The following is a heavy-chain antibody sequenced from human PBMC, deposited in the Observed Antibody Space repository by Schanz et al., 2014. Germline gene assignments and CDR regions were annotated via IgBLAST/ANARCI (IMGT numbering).Heavy chain of an antibody. CDR3: AKGQLLSYYFDY. V-gene: IGHV3-23*04. D-gene: IGHD2-21*01. CDR2: ISGSGGDT. CDR1: GFTFSNYA. J-gene: IGHJ4*02. Sequence: VQLVESGGGVVQPGGSLRLSCAASGFTFSNYAINWVRQTPERGLEWVSAISGSGGDTYYADSVKGRFTISRDNSKNTLYLQMNSLRAEDTAVYYCAKGQLLSYYFDYWGQGTLVTVSS.